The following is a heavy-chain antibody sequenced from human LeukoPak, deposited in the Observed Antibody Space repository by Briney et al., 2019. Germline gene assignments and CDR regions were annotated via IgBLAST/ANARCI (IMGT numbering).Heavy chain of an antibody. D-gene: IGHD3-16*02. J-gene: IGHJ4*02. CDR1: GVSISSSSYY. CDR2: IYYSGST. Sequence: PSETLSLTCTVSGVSISSSSYYWGWIRQPPGKGLEWIGSIYYSGSTYYNPSLKSRVTISVDTSKNQFSLKLTSVTAADTAVYYCASPIYRYWGQGTLVTVSS. V-gene: IGHV4-39*01. CDR3: ASPIYRY.